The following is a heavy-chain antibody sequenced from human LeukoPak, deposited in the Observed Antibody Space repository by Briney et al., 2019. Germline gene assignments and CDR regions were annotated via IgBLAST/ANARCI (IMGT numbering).Heavy chain of an antibody. J-gene: IGHJ4*02. Sequence: GAGVKVTRKGSGYTFTSYAIGWLRPAPAQWLEWVGRICAYNGNTDSAQTLQGRVSMTTDTSPSTAYTELRSLRSDDTAVYYCARDLGDYGDLLEDYWGQGTLVTVSS. CDR2: ICAYNGNT. D-gene: IGHD4-17*01. CDR1: GYTFTSYA. V-gene: IGHV1-18*01. CDR3: ARDLGDYGDLLEDY.